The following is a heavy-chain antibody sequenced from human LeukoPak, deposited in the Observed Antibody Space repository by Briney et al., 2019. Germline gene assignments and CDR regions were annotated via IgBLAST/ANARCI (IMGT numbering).Heavy chain of an antibody. J-gene: IGHJ6*03. Sequence: GGSLRLSCAASGFTFSNYWMHWVRQAPGKGLVWVSRISTDGSSTTYADSVKGRFTISRDNAKNSLYLQMNSLRADDTAVYYCARFAAGGSYYYYMDVWGKGTTVTVSS. CDR3: ARFAAGGSYYYYMDV. CDR2: ISTDGSST. V-gene: IGHV3-74*03. D-gene: IGHD6-25*01. CDR1: GFTFSNYW.